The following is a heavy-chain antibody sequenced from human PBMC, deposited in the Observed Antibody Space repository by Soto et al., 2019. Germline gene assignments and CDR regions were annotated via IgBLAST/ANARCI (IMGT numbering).Heavy chain of an antibody. CDR1: GGSISSGGYY. Sequence: SETLSLTCTVSGGSISSGGYYWSWIRQHPGKGLEWIGYIYYSGSTYYNPSLKSRVTISVDTSKNQFSLKLSSVTAADTAVYYCARADYSNYAHWFDPWGQGTLVTVSS. D-gene: IGHD4-4*01. V-gene: IGHV4-31*03. CDR3: ARADYSNYAHWFDP. CDR2: IYYSGST. J-gene: IGHJ5*02.